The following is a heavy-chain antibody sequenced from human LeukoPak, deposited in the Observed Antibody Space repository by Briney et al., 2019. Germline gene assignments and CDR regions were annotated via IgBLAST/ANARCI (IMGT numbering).Heavy chain of an antibody. Sequence: GGSLRLSCAASGFTFSSYWMHWVRQAPGKGLVWVSRINSDGSSTIHAGSVKGRFTISRDNAKNTLYLQMNSLRAEDTAVYYCAREVYSSGWSSFDYWGQGTLVTVSS. V-gene: IGHV3-74*01. J-gene: IGHJ4*02. CDR1: GFTFSSYW. D-gene: IGHD6-19*01. CDR2: INSDGSST. CDR3: AREVYSSGWSSFDY.